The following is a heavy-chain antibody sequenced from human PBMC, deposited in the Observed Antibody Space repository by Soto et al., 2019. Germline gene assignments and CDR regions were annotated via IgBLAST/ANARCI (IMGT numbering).Heavy chain of an antibody. CDR1: GYTFTGHY. Sequence: QVQLVQSGAEVKPPGASVKVSCKASGYTFTGHYMHWVRQVSGRRLEFLGWLKPDNGGTYYAPKFQGRVTFTRDTSKTTAYMEMSGRQSDDTAVYFCARDLCPLGSGSPCPTFGMDLWGQGTTVAVSS. V-gene: IGHV1-2*02. CDR2: LKPDNGGT. CDR3: ARDLCPLGSGSPCPTFGMDL. J-gene: IGHJ6*02. D-gene: IGHD3-10*01.